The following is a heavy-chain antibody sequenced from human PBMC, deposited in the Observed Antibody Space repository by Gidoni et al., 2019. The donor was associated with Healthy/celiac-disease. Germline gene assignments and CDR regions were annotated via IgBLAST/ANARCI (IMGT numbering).Heavy chain of an antibody. CDR1: GYTFTSYD. Sequence: QVQLVQSGAEVKKPGASVKVSCKASGYTFTSYDINWVRQATGQGLEWMGWMNPNNGNTGYAQKFQGRVTMTRDTSISTAYMELSSLRSEDTAVYYCARVPLQRGLLYFDYWGQGTLATVSS. CDR3: ARVPLQRGLLYFDY. D-gene: IGHD1-26*01. J-gene: IGHJ4*02. CDR2: MNPNNGNT. V-gene: IGHV1-8*01.